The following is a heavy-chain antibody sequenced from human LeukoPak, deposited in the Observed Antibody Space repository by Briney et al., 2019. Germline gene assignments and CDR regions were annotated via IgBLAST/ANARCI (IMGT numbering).Heavy chain of an antibody. V-gene: IGHV5-51*01. CDR1: GYSFTSYW. J-gene: IGHJ3*02. CDR3: ARQMALGESPTPAFDI. Sequence: GESLKISCKGSGYSFTSYWIGWVRQMPGKGLEWMGIIYPGDSDTRYSPSFQGQVTISADKSISTAYLQWSSLKASDTAMYYCARQMALGESPTPAFDIWGQGTMATVSS. CDR2: IYPGDSDT. D-gene: IGHD3-16*01.